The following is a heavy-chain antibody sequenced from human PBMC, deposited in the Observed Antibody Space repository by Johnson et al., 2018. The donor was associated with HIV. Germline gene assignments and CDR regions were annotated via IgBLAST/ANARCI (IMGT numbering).Heavy chain of an antibody. V-gene: IGHV3-30*02. CDR3: ARSGYGSGSTHDAFDI. J-gene: IGHJ3*02. D-gene: IGHD3-10*01. CDR1: GFTFSSYG. CDR2: IRYDGSNK. Sequence: QVQLVESGGGVVQPGRSLRLSCAASGFTFSSYGMHWVRQAPGKGLEWVAFIRYDGSNKYYADSVKGRFTISRDNSKNTLYLQMNSLRAEDTAVYYCARSGYGSGSTHDAFDIWGQGTMVTVSS.